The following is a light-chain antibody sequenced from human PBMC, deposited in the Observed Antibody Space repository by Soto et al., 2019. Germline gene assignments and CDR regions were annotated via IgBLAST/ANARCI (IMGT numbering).Light chain of an antibody. V-gene: IGLV4-60*02. CDR3: DTWDRNSWV. CDR2: LEGSGSY. Sequence: QSVLTQSSSASASLGSSVKLTCTLSSGHSTYIIAWHQQQPGKAPRRLMKLEGSGSYNKGSGVRDRFSESSSGAYRDLTISSLQFEDEADYYCDTWDRNSWVFGGGTKLTVL. J-gene: IGLJ3*02. CDR1: SGHSTYI.